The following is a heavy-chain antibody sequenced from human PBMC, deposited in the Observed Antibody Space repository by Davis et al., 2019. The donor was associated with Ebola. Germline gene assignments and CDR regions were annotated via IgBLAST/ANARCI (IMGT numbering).Heavy chain of an antibody. CDR3: ARAIVLVVYATNYHGMDV. Sequence: GESLKISCAASGFTFSSYEMNWVRQAPGKGLEWVSYISSSGSTIYYADSVKGRFTISRDNAKNSLYLQMNSLRAEDTAVYYCARAIVLVVYATNYHGMDVWGQGTTVTVSS. D-gene: IGHD2-8*02. V-gene: IGHV3-48*03. CDR1: GFTFSSYE. J-gene: IGHJ6*02. CDR2: ISSSGSTI.